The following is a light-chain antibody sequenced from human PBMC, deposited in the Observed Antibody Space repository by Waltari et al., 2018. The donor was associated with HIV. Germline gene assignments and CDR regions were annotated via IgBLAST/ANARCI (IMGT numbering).Light chain of an antibody. J-gene: IGLJ2*01. CDR1: SSNIGSNA. CDR3: AAWDDSLNAVV. CDR2: RNE. V-gene: IGLV1-44*01. Sequence: QSVLTQPPSASGTPGQRVRMSCSGGSSNIGSNAVSWFQLFPGTAPKLLIYRNEQRPAGVPDRFSGSNSGTSAALAISGLEAEDEADYHCAAWDDSLNAVVFGGGTKLTVL.